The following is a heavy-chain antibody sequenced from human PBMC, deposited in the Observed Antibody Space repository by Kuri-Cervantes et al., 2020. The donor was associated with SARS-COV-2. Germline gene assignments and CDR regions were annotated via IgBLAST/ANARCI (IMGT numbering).Heavy chain of an antibody. Sequence: ESLKISCTVSGGSISSYYWSWLRQPAGKGLEWIGRIYTSGSTNYNPSLKSRVTMSVDTSKNQFSLMLSSVTAADTAVYYWARYLLLPHTIFGVVHTEVYYYCYMDVWGKGTTVTVSS. CDR1: GGSISSYY. CDR3: ARYLLLPHTIFGVVHTEVYYYCYMDV. V-gene: IGHV4-4*07. D-gene: IGHD3-3*01. J-gene: IGHJ6*03. CDR2: IYTSGST.